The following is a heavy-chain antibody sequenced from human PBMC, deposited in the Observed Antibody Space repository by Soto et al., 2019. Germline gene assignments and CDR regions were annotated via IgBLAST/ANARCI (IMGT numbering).Heavy chain of an antibody. V-gene: IGHV2-5*02. Sequence: QITLKESGPTRVKPTQTLALTCTFSGFSLTTSGVGVGWIRKTPGKALEWLAVIYWDDDKRYNPSLKNRLTINTDPSKNPVVLIMADMDPVDTGTYFCAHRGYMYGNWDHGYFDYWGQGSLVTVSS. CDR3: AHRGYMYGNWDHGYFDY. CDR1: GFSLTTSGVG. D-gene: IGHD5-18*01. CDR2: IYWDDDK. J-gene: IGHJ4*02.